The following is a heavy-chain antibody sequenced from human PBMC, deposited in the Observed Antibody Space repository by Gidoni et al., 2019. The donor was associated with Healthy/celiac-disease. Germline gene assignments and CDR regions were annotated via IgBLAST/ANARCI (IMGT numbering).Heavy chain of an antibody. Sequence: EVQLLESGGGLVQPGGSLRLSCAASGFTFSSYAMSWVRQAPGKGLEWVSAISGSGGSTYYADSVKGRFTISRDNSKNTLYLQMNSLRAEDTAVYYCAKTPVRITMVRGVIFFDYWGQGTLVTVSS. J-gene: IGHJ4*02. CDR2: ISGSGGST. V-gene: IGHV3-23*01. CDR3: AKTPVRITMVRGVIFFDY. CDR1: GFTFSSYA. D-gene: IGHD3-10*01.